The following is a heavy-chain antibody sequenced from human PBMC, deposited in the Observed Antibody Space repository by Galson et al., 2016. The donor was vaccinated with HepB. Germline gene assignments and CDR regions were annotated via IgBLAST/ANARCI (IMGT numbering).Heavy chain of an antibody. Sequence: WIRQHSGTGLEWIGYISYSGGPDYNPSLERRFSLSLDTSKNQFSLKLNSVTAPDTAVYFCARGTDHYGSGSFQFDYWGQGTLVTVSA. J-gene: IGHJ4*02. D-gene: IGHD3-10*01. V-gene: IGHV4-31*02. CDR2: ISYSGGP. CDR3: ARGTDHYGSGSFQFDY.